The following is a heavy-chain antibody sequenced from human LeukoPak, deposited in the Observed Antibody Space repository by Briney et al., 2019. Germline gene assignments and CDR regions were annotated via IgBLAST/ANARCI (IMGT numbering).Heavy chain of an antibody. J-gene: IGHJ3*02. CDR3: ARGWASSRRKAFDI. Sequence: GGSLRLSCVASGFTFGKYWMSWVRQAPGKGLEWVANVDQDGSEKYYVGSVKGRFTISRDNAKNSLYLQMNSLRVEDTAVYYCARGWASSRRKAFDIWGQGTMVTVSS. V-gene: IGHV3-7*03. CDR1: GFTFGKYW. CDR2: VDQDGSEK. D-gene: IGHD3-16*01.